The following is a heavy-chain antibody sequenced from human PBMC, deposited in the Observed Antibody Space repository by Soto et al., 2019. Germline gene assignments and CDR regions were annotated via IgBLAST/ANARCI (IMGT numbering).Heavy chain of an antibody. Sequence: GGSLRLSCAASGFTFSWYNMNWVRQAPGKGLEWVSSISSSSTYIDYADSVEGRFAISRDNAKNSLYLQMNSLRAEDTAVYYCVPYYFESLDYWGQGTLVTVSS. V-gene: IGHV3-21*01. CDR3: VPYYFESLDY. J-gene: IGHJ4*02. CDR2: ISSSSTYI. D-gene: IGHD3-22*01. CDR1: GFTFSWYN.